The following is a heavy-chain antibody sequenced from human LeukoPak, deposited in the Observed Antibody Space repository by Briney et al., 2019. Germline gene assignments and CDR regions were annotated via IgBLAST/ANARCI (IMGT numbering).Heavy chain of an antibody. D-gene: IGHD3-10*01. CDR2: INHSGST. V-gene: IGHV4-34*01. CDR1: GGSFSGYY. J-gene: IGHJ6*03. Sequence: SETLSLTCAVYGGSFSGYYWSWIRQPPGKGLEWIGEINHSGSTNYNPSLKSRVTISVDTSKNQFSLKLSSVTAADTAVYYCARDQGFWYGSGTYYYMDVWGKGTTVTVS. CDR3: ARDQGFWYGSGTYYYMDV.